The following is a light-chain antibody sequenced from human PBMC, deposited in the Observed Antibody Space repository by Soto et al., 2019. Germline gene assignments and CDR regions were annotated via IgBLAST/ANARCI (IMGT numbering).Light chain of an antibody. CDR3: GSWDSSLSAYV. J-gene: IGLJ1*01. CDR2: DDN. Sequence: QWVRTQPPSVCAARGQKFTISCSGSSSNIGGNSVSWYQQLPGTAPKLLIYDDNKRPSGIPDRFSGSKSGTSATLGITGFQTGDEADYYCGSWDSSLSAYVFGTGTKVTVL. V-gene: IGLV1-51*01. CDR1: SSNIGGNS.